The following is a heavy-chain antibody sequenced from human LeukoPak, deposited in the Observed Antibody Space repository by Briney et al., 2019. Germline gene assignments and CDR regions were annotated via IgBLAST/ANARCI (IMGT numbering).Heavy chain of an antibody. V-gene: IGHV1-46*01. D-gene: IGHD6-13*01. J-gene: IGHJ4*02. CDR3: ARGEVDSSSWRVEYYFDY. CDR2: INPRGSST. Sequence: AASVKVSCKASGYTFTSYFMHWVRQAPGQGLEWMGMINPRGSSTRYAQRFQGRVTMTRDTATSTVYMELSSLRSEDMAVYYCARGEVDSSSWRVEYYFDYWGQGTLVTVSS. CDR1: GYTFTSYF.